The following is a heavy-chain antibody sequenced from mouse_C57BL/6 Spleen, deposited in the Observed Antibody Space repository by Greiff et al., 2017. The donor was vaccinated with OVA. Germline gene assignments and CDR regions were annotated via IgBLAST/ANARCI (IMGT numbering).Heavy chain of an antibody. CDR3: AKRAYYSNYVGYFDV. J-gene: IGHJ1*03. Sequence: QVQLQQSGPGLVAPSQSLSITCTVSGFSLTSYGVDWVRQPPGKGLEWLGVIWGGGSTNYNSALMSRLSISKDNSKSQVFLKMNSLQTDDTAMYYCAKRAYYSNYVGYFDVWGTGTTVTVSS. D-gene: IGHD2-5*01. V-gene: IGHV2-9*01. CDR2: IWGGGST. CDR1: GFSLTSYG.